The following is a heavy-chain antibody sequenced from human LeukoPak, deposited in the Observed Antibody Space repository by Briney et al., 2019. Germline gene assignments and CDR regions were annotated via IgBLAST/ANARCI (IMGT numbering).Heavy chain of an antibody. J-gene: IGHJ4*02. CDR2: IYYSGST. CDR3: ARDTSGSYLDY. D-gene: IGHD1-26*01. V-gene: IGHV4-59*11. CDR1: GGSISSHY. Sequence: SETLSLTCTVSGGSISSHYWSWIRQPPGKGLEWIGYIYYSGSTNYNPSLKSRVTISVDTSKNQFSLKLSSVTAADTAVYYCARDTSGSYLDYWGQGTLVTVSS.